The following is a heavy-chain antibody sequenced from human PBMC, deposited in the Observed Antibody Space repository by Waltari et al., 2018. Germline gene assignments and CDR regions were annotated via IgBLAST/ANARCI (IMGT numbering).Heavy chain of an antibody. Sequence: QVQLQESGPGLVKPSETLSLTCAVSGYSISSGYYWGWIRQPPGKGLEWIGSIYHSGSTYYKPSLKSRVTISVDTSKNQFSLKLSSVTAADTAVYYCALRPQWLPEEDYWGQGTLVTVSS. CDR2: IYHSGST. J-gene: IGHJ4*02. D-gene: IGHD6-19*01. CDR1: GYSISSGYY. CDR3: ALRPQWLPEEDY. V-gene: IGHV4-38-2*01.